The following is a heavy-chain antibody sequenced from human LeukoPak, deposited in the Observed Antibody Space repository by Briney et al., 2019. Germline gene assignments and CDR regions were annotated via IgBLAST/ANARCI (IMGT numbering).Heavy chain of an antibody. CDR1: GGSISSSSNH. CDR3: ARLALYYYGSGSYVGSYYMDV. CDR2: IYYSGST. V-gene: IGHV4-39*01. D-gene: IGHD3-10*01. J-gene: IGHJ6*03. Sequence: PSETLSLTCAVSGGSISSSSNHWGWIRQPPGKGLEWIVSIYYSGSTYANPFLNSRVTISVDTSKNQFSLKLSSVTAADTAVYYCARLALYYYGSGSYVGSYYMDVWGKGPRVSVS.